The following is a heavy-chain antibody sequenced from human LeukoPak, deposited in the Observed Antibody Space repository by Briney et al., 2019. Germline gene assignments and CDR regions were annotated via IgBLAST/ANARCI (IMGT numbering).Heavy chain of an antibody. Sequence: GGSLRLSCAASGFTFSNYWMHWVRQAPGKGLVGVSRISTDGSSTSYADSVKGRFTISRDNARNTLYLQMNSLRAEDTTVYYCAREGDGYNNYFDYWGQGTLVTVSS. D-gene: IGHD5-24*01. J-gene: IGHJ4*02. CDR2: ISTDGSST. CDR1: GFTFSNYW. CDR3: AREGDGYNNYFDY. V-gene: IGHV3-74*01.